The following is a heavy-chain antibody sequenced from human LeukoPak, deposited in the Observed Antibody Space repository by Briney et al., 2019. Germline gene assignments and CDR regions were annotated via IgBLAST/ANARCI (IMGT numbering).Heavy chain of an antibody. Sequence: PSETLSLTCTVSGYSISSGYYWGWIRQPPGKGLEWIGSIYHSGSTYYNPSLKSRVTISVDTSKNQFSLKLSSVTAADTAMYYCARIVAGRFDPWGQGTLVTVSS. D-gene: IGHD6-19*01. CDR1: GYSISSGYY. CDR2: IYHSGST. CDR3: ARIVAGRFDP. J-gene: IGHJ5*02. V-gene: IGHV4-38-2*02.